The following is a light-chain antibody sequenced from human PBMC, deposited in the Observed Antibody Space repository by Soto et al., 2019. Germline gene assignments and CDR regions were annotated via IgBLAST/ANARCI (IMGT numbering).Light chain of an antibody. CDR1: RRDVGGYNY. CDR2: EVT. J-gene: IGLJ1*01. V-gene: IGLV2-14*01. CDR3: SSYTISNTLPFV. Sequence: QSGLTQPASVSGSPGQSITISCTGTRRDVGGYNYVSWYQQYPGKSPKLLIYEVTHRPSGVSNRFSGSKSGNTASLTISGLQAEDEADYYCSSYTISNTLPFVFGTGTKVTVL.